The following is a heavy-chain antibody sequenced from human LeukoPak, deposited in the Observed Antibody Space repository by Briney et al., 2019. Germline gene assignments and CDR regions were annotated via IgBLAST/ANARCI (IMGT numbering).Heavy chain of an antibody. Sequence: GGSLRLSRAASGFTFSSYEMNWVRQAPGKGLEWVSYISSSGSTIYYADSVKGRFTISRDNAKNSLYLQMNSLRAEDTAVYYCARVMGRYCSSTSCYVDYWGQGTLVTVSS. D-gene: IGHD2-2*01. CDR1: GFTFSSYE. CDR3: ARVMGRYCSSTSCYVDY. J-gene: IGHJ4*02. V-gene: IGHV3-48*03. CDR2: ISSSGSTI.